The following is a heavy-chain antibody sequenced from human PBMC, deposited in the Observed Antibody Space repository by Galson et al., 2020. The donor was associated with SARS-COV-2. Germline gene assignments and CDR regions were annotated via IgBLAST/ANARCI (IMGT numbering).Heavy chain of an antibody. CDR1: GFTFSSYS. D-gene: IGHD2-2*01. CDR3: ARAHNRDIVVVPAAIPYYYYYMDV. Sequence: GESLKISCAAPGFTFSSYSMNWVRQAPGKGLEWVSSISSSSSYIYYADSVKGRFTISRDNDKNSLYLQMNSLRAEDTAVYYCARAHNRDIVVVPAAIPYYYYYMDVWGKGTTVTVSS. CDR2: ISSSSSYI. J-gene: IGHJ6*03. V-gene: IGHV3-21*01.